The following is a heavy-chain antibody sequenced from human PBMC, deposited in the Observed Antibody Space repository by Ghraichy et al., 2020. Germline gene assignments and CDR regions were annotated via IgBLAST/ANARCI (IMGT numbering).Heavy chain of an antibody. J-gene: IGHJ4*02. CDR3: AREFFHSIDY. CDR2: ITSSGDIM. V-gene: IGHV3-11*01. Sequence: GGSLRLSCAASGFSFSHSYMSWIRRAPGKGLEWVSYITSSGDIMYYADSVKGRFTISRDNAKNSLCLQMNSLRAEDTAVYFCAREFFHSIDYWGQGTLVTVSS. CDR1: GFSFSHSY. D-gene: IGHD3-3*01.